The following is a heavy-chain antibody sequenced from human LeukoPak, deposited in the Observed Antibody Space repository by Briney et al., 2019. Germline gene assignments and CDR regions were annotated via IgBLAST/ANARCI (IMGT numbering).Heavy chain of an antibody. D-gene: IGHD1-26*01. Sequence: SVKVSCKASGGTFSSYAISWVRQAPGQGLEWMGGIIPIFGTANYAQKFQGRVTITADKSTSTAYMELSSLRSEDTAVYYCARAVGATRYNWFDPWGQGTLVTVSS. CDR3: ARAVGATRYNWFDP. CDR1: GGTFSSYA. CDR2: IIPIFGTA. V-gene: IGHV1-69*06. J-gene: IGHJ5*02.